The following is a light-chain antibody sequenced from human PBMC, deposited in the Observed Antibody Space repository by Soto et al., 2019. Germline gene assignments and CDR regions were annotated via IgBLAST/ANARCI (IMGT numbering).Light chain of an antibody. Sequence: ETIMTRYQNIVTASLGERVKISCRACQSLRSRLAWYQQKPAQAPRLLIYDASTRATGIPARFSGSGSGTDFTLTISGLEPEDFAVLYCHQYGRSITFGQGTRLEIK. CDR3: HQYGRSIT. CDR2: DAS. CDR1: QSLRSR. V-gene: IGKV3-15*01. J-gene: IGKJ5*01.